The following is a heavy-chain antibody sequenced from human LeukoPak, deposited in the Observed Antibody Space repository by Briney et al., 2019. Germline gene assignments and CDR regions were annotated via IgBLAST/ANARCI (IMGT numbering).Heavy chain of an antibody. D-gene: IGHD3-22*01. Sequence: GGSLRLSCAASGFTFSSYAMSWVRQAPGKGLEWVSAISGSGGSTYYADSVKGRFTISRDNSKNTLYLQMNSLRAEDTAVYYCARARRDSSGYYYYYYMDVWGKGTTVTVSS. CDR3: ARARRDSSGYYYYYYMDV. CDR2: ISGSGGST. J-gene: IGHJ6*03. V-gene: IGHV3-23*01. CDR1: GFTFSSYA.